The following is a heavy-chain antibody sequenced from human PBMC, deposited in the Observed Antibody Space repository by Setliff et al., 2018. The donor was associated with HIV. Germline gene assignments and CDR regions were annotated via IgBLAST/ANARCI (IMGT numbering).Heavy chain of an antibody. CDR2: INPNSGGT. J-gene: IGHJ4*02. CDR3: ARAAGGSYSEFDY. V-gene: IGHV1-2*02. D-gene: IGHD1-26*01. CDR1: GYTFTGYY. Sequence: ASVKVSCKASGYTFTGYYMHWVRQAPGQGLEWMGWINPNSGGTTYAQKFQGRITITADESTSTAYMELSSLRSEDTALYYCARAAGGSYSEFDYWGQGTLVTVSS.